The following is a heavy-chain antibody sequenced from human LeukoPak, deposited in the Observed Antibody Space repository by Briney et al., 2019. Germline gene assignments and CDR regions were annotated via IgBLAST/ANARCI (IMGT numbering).Heavy chain of an antibody. CDR1: GYTFSAYG. CDR3: AREAVVVAATLPFDY. D-gene: IGHD2-15*01. J-gene: IGHJ4*02. CDR2: INPHKGDT. Sequence: ASVKVSCKASGYTFSAYGINWVRLAPGQGLEWMASINPHKGDTQYAQKFQGRVTMTTDTSTSTAYMGLRSLRSDDTAVYYCAREAVVVAATLPFDYWGQGTLVTVSS. V-gene: IGHV1-18*01.